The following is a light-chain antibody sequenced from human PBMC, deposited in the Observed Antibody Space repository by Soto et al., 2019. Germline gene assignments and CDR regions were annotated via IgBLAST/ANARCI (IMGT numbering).Light chain of an antibody. V-gene: IGKV3-20*01. Sequence: EIVLTQSAGTLSLSPGERATLSCRASQSVSSNYLAWYQQKPGQAPRLLIYASSIKATGIPKRFSGSGSGTDFTLTISRLEQEDFAVSYCHQYGSSPWTFGQGTRVEIK. CDR1: QSVSSNY. CDR2: ASS. J-gene: IGKJ1*01. CDR3: HQYGSSPWT.